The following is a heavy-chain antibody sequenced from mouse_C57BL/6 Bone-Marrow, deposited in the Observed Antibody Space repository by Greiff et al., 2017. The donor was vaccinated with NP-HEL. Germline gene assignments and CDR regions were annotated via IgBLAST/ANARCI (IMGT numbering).Heavy chain of an antibody. CDR2: IYPRSGNT. CDR3: ARRPLFITTVVATEYFDV. CDR1: GYTFTSYG. V-gene: IGHV1-81*01. Sequence: QVQLKQSGAELARPGASVKLSCKASGYTFTSYGISWVKQRTGQGLEWIGEIYPRSGNTYYNEKFKGKATLTADKSSSTAYMELRSLTSEDSAVYFCARRPLFITTVVATEYFDVWGTGTTVTVSS. J-gene: IGHJ1*03. D-gene: IGHD1-1*01.